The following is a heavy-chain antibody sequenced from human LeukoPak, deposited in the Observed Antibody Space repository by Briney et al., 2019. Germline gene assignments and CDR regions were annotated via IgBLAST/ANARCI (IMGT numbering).Heavy chain of an antibody. CDR1: GGSISSYY. CDR2: IYYSGST. CDR3: ARQGSSGSRVGAFDI. V-gene: IGHV4-59*08. J-gene: IGHJ3*02. Sequence: SETLSLTCTVSGGSISSYYWSWIRQPPGKGLEWIGYIYYSGSTNYNPSLKSRVTISVDTSKNQFSLKLSSVTAADTAVYYCARQGSSGSRVGAFDIWGQGTMVTVSS. D-gene: IGHD1-26*01.